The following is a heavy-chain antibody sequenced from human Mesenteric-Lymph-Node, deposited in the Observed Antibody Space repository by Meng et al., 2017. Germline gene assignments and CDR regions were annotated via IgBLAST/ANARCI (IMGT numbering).Heavy chain of an antibody. V-gene: IGHV1-2*06. D-gene: IGHD6-13*01. J-gene: IGHJ5*02. CDR1: GYTFTGYY. Sequence: QVRLGQSGAEVKKPGASVKVSCKASGYTFTGYYMHWVRQAPGQGLEWMGRINPNSGGTNYAQKFQGRVTMTRDTSISTAYMELSRLRSDDTAVYYCARRQQLVRGFDPWGQGTLVTVSS. CDR3: ARRQQLVRGFDP. CDR2: INPNSGGT.